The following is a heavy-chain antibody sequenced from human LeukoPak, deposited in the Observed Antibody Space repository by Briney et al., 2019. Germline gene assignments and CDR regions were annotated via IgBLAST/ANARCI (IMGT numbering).Heavy chain of an antibody. CDR1: GYTFTSYD. D-gene: IGHD6-6*01. CDR3: ASNLGQYSSSSDDAFDI. CDR2: MNSNSDNT. J-gene: IGHJ3*02. Sequence: ASVKVSCKASGYTFTSYDINWVRQATGQGLEWMGWMNSNSDNTGYAQKFQGRVTITRNTSIRTAYMELSSLRSEDTAVYYCASNLGQYSSSSDDAFDIWGQGTVVTVSS. V-gene: IGHV1-8*03.